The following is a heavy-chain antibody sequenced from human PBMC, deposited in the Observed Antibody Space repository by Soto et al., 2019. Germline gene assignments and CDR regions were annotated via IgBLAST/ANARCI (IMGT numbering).Heavy chain of an antibody. CDR3: ARDTGPNGYNYYFFGMDV. J-gene: IGHJ6*02. D-gene: IGHD5-18*01. Sequence: QVHLVESGGGVVQPGRSLRLSCAASGFTFSNYAMHWVRQAPGKGLEWVAVISYDGSDKYNANSVKGRFTISRDNSKNTLYLQMNSLRAEDTACDYCARDTGPNGYNYYFFGMDVWGQGTKVTVSS. CDR1: GFTFSNYA. V-gene: IGHV3-30-3*01. CDR2: ISYDGSDK.